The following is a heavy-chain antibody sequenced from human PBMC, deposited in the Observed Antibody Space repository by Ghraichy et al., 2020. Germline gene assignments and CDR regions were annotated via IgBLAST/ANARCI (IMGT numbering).Heavy chain of an antibody. CDR3: AIDHWSPFDY. D-gene: IGHD1-1*01. Sequence: GGSLRLSCVASEFTFSSHGMHWVRQAPGKGLEWVAFIRYDGTKKNYADSVKGRFTISRDSSKNTLYLQMNSLRAEDTAVYYCAIDHWSPFDYWGQGSLVTVSS. V-gene: IGHV3-30*02. CDR2: IRYDGTKK. CDR1: EFTFSSHG. J-gene: IGHJ4*02.